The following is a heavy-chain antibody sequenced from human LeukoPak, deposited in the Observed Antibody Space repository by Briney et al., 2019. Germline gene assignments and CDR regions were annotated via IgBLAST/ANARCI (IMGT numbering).Heavy chain of an antibody. D-gene: IGHD5-24*01. CDR3: ASGRWRYYFDY. V-gene: IGHV4-59*11. CDR1: GGSISSHY. Sequence: SETLSLTCTISGGSISSHYWSWIRQPPGKGLEWIGYIYYSGSTNYNPSLKSRVTTSVDTSKNQFSLKLSSVTAADTAVYYCASGRWRYYFDYWGQGTLVTVSS. J-gene: IGHJ4*02. CDR2: IYYSGST.